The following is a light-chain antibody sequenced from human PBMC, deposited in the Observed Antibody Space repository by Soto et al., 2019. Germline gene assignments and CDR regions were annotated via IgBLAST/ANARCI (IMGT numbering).Light chain of an antibody. V-gene: IGKV3-15*01. CDR2: GAS. CDR1: QSVSNN. J-gene: IGKJ1*01. CDR3: QQYNNWPPWT. Sequence: EIVMTQSPATLSVSPGERATLSCRASQSVSNNLAWYQQRPGQAPRLLIYGASTRATGIPARFSGSGSGTEFHLTTSSLESENFAGYYWQQYNNWPPWTFGQGTKVEVK.